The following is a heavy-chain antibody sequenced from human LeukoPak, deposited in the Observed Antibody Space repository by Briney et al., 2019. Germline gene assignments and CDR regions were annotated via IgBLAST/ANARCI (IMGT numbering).Heavy chain of an antibody. V-gene: IGHV1-2*02. CDR3: ARAYYGGNRPTDY. CDR2: INPNSGGT. Sequence: GASVKVSCKASGYTFTGYYMHWVRQAPGQGLEWMGWINPNSGGTNYAQKFQGRVTRTRDTSISTAYMELSRLRSDDTAVYYCARAYYGGNRPTDYWGQGTLVTVSS. D-gene: IGHD4-23*01. CDR1: GYTFTGYY. J-gene: IGHJ4*02.